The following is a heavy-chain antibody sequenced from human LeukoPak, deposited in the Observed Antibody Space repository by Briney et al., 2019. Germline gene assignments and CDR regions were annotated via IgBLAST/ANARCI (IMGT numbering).Heavy chain of an antibody. D-gene: IGHD6-19*01. CDR3: ARSVAGKYIDY. CDR1: GYSFTGYW. CDR2: TYPGDSDT. V-gene: IGHV5-51*01. Sequence: GESLKISCKGSGYSFTGYWIGWVRQMPGKGLEWMGITYPGDSDTRYSPSFQGQVTISGDRSISTAYLQWSSLKASDTAMYYCARSVAGKYIDYWGQGTLVTVSS. J-gene: IGHJ4*02.